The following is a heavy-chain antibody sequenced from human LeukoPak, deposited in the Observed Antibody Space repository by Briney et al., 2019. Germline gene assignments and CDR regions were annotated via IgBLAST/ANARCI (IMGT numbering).Heavy chain of an antibody. CDR1: GFTVSSNS. CDR2: IYSDNT. V-gene: IGHV3-53*01. Sequence: GGSLRLSCTVSGFTVSSNSMSWVRQAPGKGLEWVSFIYSDNTHYSDSVKGRFTISRDNSKNTLYLQMNSLRAEDTAVYYCARDGGSYSPFDYWGQGTLVTVSS. J-gene: IGHJ4*02. CDR3: ARDGGSYSPFDY. D-gene: IGHD1-26*01.